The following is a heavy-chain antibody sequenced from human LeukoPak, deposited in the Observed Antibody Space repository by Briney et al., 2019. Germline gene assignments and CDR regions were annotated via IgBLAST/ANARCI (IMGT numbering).Heavy chain of an antibody. D-gene: IGHD6-13*01. CDR3: ARLSSDGATYFDY. Sequence: IPSETLSLTCTVSGDSVSSYTSYWGWIRQPPGKGLEWIGRIYRGVTTHYNPSLASRVTISIDTSKNQFSLKLSSVTAADTAVYYCARLSSDGATYFDYWGQGTLVTVSS. V-gene: IGHV4-39*01. CDR1: GDSVSSYTSY. J-gene: IGHJ4*02. CDR2: IYRGVTT.